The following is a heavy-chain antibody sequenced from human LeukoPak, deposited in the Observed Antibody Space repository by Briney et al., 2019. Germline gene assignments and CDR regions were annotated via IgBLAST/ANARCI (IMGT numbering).Heavy chain of an antibody. CDR1: GGTFSSYA. J-gene: IGHJ4*02. CDR2: IIPILGIA. Sequence: SVKVSCKASGGTFSSYAISWVRQAPGQGLEWMGRIIPILGIANYAQKFQGRVTITADKSTSTAYMELSSLRSEDTAVYYCARDLVPNYYDSSGYYLGALPFDYWGQGTLVTVSS. V-gene: IGHV1-69*04. CDR3: ARDLVPNYYDSSGYYLGALPFDY. D-gene: IGHD3-22*01.